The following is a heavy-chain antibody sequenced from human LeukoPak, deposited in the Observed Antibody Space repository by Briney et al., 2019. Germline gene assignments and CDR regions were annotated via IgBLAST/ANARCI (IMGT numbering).Heavy chain of an antibody. J-gene: IGHJ4*02. CDR3: ASLGGSYIQDY. D-gene: IGHD1-26*01. Sequence: PSETLSLTCNVSGGSISSYYWSWIRQPPGKGLEWIGYIYYSGSTNYNPSLKSRVTISVDTSKNQFSLKLSSVTAADTAVYYCASLGGSYIQDYWGQGTLVTVSS. CDR1: GGSISSYY. CDR2: IYYSGST. V-gene: IGHV4-59*12.